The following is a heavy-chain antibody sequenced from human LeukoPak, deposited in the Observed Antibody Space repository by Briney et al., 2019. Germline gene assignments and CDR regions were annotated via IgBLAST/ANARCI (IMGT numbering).Heavy chain of an antibody. J-gene: IGHJ4*02. Sequence: GGSLRLSCAASGFTFSSYGMHWVRQAPGKGLEWVAFIRYDGSNKYYADSVKGLFTISRDNSKNTLYLQMNSLRAEDTAVYYCAKEGLELRRYYFDYWGQGTLVTVSS. CDR1: GFTFSSYG. CDR3: AKEGLELRRYYFDY. CDR2: IRYDGSNK. V-gene: IGHV3-30*02. D-gene: IGHD1-7*01.